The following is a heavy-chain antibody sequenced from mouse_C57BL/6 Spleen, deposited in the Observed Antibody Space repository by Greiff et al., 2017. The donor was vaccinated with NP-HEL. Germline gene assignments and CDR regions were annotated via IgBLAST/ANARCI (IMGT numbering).Heavy chain of an antibody. Sequence: VQLQQSGPELVKPGASVKISCKASGYSFTDYNMNWVKQSNGKSLEWIGVINPNYGTTSYNQKFKGKATLTVDQSSSTAYMQLNSLTSEDSAVYYCVNLNYYGSSYVNYAMYYWGQGTSVTVSS. CDR3: VNLNYYGSSYVNYAMYY. J-gene: IGHJ4*01. D-gene: IGHD1-1*01. CDR2: INPNYGTT. V-gene: IGHV1-39*01. CDR1: GYSFTDYN.